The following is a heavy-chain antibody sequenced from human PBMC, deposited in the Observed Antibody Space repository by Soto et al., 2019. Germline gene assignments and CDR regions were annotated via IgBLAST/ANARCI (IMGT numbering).Heavy chain of an antibody. CDR1: GYTFPSYD. CDR3: AGCHYDSGGYYVGHFDY. V-gene: IGHV1-18*04. J-gene: IGHJ4*02. CDR2: ISPYNDKT. D-gene: IGHD3-22*01. Sequence: GASVTVSCKASGYTFPSYDISWVRQAPGQGLEWMGWISPYNDKTKYEQIFQGRGNKTTEQFKGTAYMELKSLKPHDKDVYFCAGCHYDSGGYYVGHFDYWGRGTLVTVSS.